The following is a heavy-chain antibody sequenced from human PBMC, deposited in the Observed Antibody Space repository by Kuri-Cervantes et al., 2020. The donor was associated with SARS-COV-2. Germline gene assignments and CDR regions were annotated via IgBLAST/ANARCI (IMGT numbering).Heavy chain of an antibody. CDR2: INPSGGST. J-gene: IGHJ6*02. CDR3: ARDHGNYVLVLYYYYYGMDV. D-gene: IGHD4-17*01. CDR1: GYTFTSYY. Sequence: ASVKVSCKASGYTFTSYYMHWVRQAPGQGLEWMGIINPSGGSTSYAQKFQGRVTMTRDTSTSTVYMELSSLRSEDTAVYYCARDHGNYVLVLYYYYYGMDVWGQGTTVTVSS. V-gene: IGHV1-46*01.